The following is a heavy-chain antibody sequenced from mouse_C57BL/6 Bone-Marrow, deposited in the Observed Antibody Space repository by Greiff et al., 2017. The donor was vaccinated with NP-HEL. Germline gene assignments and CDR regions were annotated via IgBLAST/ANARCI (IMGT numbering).Heavy chain of an antibody. CDR1: GFTFTDYY. D-gene: IGHD1-1*01. V-gene: IGHV1-36*01. J-gene: IGHJ4*01. CDR3: AGSTVVAPYYYAMDY. Sequence: EVQLQQSGPVLVKPGPSVKISCKASGFTFTDYYMHWVKQSHGKSLEWIGLVYPYNGGTCYNQKFKGKATLTVDTSSSTAYMELNSLTSEDSAVYDCAGSTVVAPYYYAMDYWGQGTSVTVSS. CDR2: VYPYNGGT.